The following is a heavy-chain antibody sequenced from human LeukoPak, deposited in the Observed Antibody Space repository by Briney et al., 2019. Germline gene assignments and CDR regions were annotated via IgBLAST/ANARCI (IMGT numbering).Heavy chain of an antibody. CDR2: IHHSGSA. J-gene: IGHJ4*02. V-gene: IGHV4-4*02. CDR1: GASISSNW. D-gene: IGHD3-10*01. Sequence: SETLSLTCAVSGASISSNWWNWVRQPRGKGLEWIGEIHHSGSANYNPSLKSRVTISLDTSENQFSLRLSSVTAADTAVYYCASGRVVRGVTAFDYWGQGTLVTVSS. CDR3: ASGRVVRGVTAFDY.